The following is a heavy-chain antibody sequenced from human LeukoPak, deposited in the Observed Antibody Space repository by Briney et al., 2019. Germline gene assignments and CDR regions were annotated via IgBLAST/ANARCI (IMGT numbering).Heavy chain of an antibody. D-gene: IGHD3-3*01. Sequence: PGGSLRLSCSASGFTFSSYAMHWARQAPGKGLEYVSAISSNGGSTYYADSVKGRLTISRDNSKNTLYLQMSSLRAEDTAVYYCVKGQEDYDFWSGYPEYYYYGMDVWGQGTTVTVSS. CDR1: GFTFSSYA. CDR3: VKGQEDYDFWSGYPEYYYYGMDV. V-gene: IGHV3-64D*09. CDR2: ISSNGGST. J-gene: IGHJ6*02.